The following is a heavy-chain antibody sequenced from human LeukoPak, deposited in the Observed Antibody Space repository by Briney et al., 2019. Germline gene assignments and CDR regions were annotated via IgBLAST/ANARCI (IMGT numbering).Heavy chain of an antibody. V-gene: IGHV3-7*01. CDR1: EFTFSSYW. Sequence: GGSLRLSCAASEFTFSSYWMSWVRQAPGKGLEWVASINQDGSDEYYVDSVKGRFTISRDNAKNSLYLQMNSLRAEDTAVYYCARDRSPGNFDYWGQGTLVTVSS. CDR2: INQDGSDE. CDR3: ARDRSPGNFDY. J-gene: IGHJ4*02. D-gene: IGHD3-10*01.